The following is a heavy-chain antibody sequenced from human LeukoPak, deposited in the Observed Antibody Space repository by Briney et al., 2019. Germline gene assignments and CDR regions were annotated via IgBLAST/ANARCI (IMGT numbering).Heavy chain of an antibody. V-gene: IGHV3-74*01. D-gene: IGHD2-15*01. CDR3: ATAGGDGSRMGFDP. Sequence: GGSLRLPCADSGFTFSRYWMHWVRQTPGKGLVWVSCISADGGVTRYADSVKGRFTISRDNTKSTLYLQMHSLRAEDTAVYYCATAGGDGSRMGFDPWGQGTLVTVSS. CDR1: GFTFSRYW. J-gene: IGHJ5*02. CDR2: ISADGGVT.